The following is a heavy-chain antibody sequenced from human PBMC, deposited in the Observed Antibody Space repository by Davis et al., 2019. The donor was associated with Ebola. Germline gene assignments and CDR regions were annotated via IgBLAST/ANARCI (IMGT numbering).Heavy chain of an antibody. J-gene: IGHJ6*02. CDR1: GFTFSSYG. Sequence: GESLKISCAASGFTFSSYGMHWVRQAPGKGLEWVAVISYDGSNKYYADSVKGRFTISRDNSKNTLYLQMNSLRAEDTAVYYCAKDWLGSTIFGVVIIGYYGMDVWGQGTTVTVSS. V-gene: IGHV3-30*18. D-gene: IGHD3-3*01. CDR3: AKDWLGSTIFGVVIIGYYGMDV. CDR2: ISYDGSNK.